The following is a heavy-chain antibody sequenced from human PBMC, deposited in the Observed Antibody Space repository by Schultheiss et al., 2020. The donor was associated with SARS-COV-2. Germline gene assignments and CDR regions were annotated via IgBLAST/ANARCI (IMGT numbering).Heavy chain of an antibody. J-gene: IGHJ3*02. V-gene: IGHV1-2*02. CDR3: ARDRIYSYGHDAFDI. CDR2: INPNSGGT. CDR1: GYTFTGYY. D-gene: IGHD5-18*01. Sequence: ASVKVSCKASGYTFTGYYMHWVRQAPGQGLEWMGWINPNSGGTNYAQKLQGRVTMTTDTSTSTAYMELRSLRSDDTVVYYCARDRIYSYGHDAFDIWGQGTMVTVSS.